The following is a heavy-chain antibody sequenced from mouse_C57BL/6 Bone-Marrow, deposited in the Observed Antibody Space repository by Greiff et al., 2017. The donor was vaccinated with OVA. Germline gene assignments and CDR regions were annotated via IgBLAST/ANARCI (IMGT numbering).Heavy chain of an antibody. CDR1: GYTFTSYW. CDR3: ARERITTVVGSFDV. Sequence: VQLQQPGAELVRPGSSVKLSCKASGYTFTSYWMHWVKQRPIQGLEWIGNFDPSDSDTHYNQKFKDKATLTVDKSSSTAYIKLSSLTSEDSAVYDCARERITTVVGSFDVWGTGTTVTVSA. V-gene: IGHV1-52*01. J-gene: IGHJ1*03. D-gene: IGHD1-1*01. CDR2: FDPSDSDT.